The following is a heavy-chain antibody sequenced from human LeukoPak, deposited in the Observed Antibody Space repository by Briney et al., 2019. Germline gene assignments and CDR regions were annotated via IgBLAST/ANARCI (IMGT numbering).Heavy chain of an antibody. Sequence: GESLQISCKGSGYSFTSYWIGWVRQMPGKGLEWMGIIYPGDSDTRYSPSFQGQVTISADKSISTAYPQWSSLKASDTAMYYCAGIPKYSSSWYIVYWGQGTLVTVSS. CDR2: IYPGDSDT. V-gene: IGHV5-51*01. J-gene: IGHJ4*02. CDR3: AGIPKYSSSWYIVY. D-gene: IGHD6-13*01. CDR1: GYSFTSYW.